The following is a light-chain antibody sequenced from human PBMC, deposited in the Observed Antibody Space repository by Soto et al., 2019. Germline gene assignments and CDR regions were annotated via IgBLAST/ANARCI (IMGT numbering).Light chain of an antibody. CDR2: DAS. V-gene: IGKV1-5*01. Sequence: DIQMTQSPSTLSASVGDRVTITCRASQRISSWLAWYQQKPGKAPKLLIYDASSLESGVPSRFSGSGSGTEFTLTLCSLQPDDFASYYCHQYNSYPVTFGQGTKLEIK. CDR1: QRISSW. J-gene: IGKJ2*01. CDR3: HQYNSYPVT.